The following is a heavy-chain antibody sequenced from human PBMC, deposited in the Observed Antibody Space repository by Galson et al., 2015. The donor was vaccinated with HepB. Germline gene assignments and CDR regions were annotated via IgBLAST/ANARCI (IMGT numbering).Heavy chain of an antibody. V-gene: IGHV1-69*13. J-gene: IGHJ5*02. Sequence: SVKVSCKASGGTFRDYGFTWVRQAPGQGLEWMGGILPPFGTANYAQRFQGRVTITADDSTGTVKMQLSSLRSEDTAVYYCASRREVQSVPWIDTWGQGTLVTVSS. CDR3: ASRREVQSVPWIDT. CDR2: ILPPFGTA. CDR1: GGTFRDYG. D-gene: IGHD2-2*01.